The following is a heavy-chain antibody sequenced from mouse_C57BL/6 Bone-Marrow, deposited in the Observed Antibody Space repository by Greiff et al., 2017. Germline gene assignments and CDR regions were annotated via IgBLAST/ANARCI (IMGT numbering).Heavy chain of an antibody. CDR1: GFTFSSYA. D-gene: IGHD1-1*01. J-gene: IGHJ1*03. CDR2: ISDGGGYT. V-gene: IGHV5-4*03. Sequence: EVMLVESGGGLVKPGGSLKLSCAASGFTFSSYAMSWVRQTPEKRLEWVATISDGGGYTYYPDNVKGRFTISRDNAKNNLYLQMDHLKSEDTAMXYSAKYYAGNNCGYFDVWGTGTTVTVSS. CDR3: AKYYAGNNCGYFDV.